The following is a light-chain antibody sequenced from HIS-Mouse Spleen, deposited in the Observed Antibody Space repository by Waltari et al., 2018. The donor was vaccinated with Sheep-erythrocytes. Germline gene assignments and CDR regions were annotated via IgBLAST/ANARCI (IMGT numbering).Light chain of an antibody. CDR1: TLGDKY. J-gene: IGLJ1*01. CDR2: QDS. V-gene: IGLV3-1*01. CDR3: QAWDSSTPYV. Sequence: SYELTQPPSVSVSPGQTASITCSGDTLGDKYACWYQQKPGQSPVLVIYQDSKRPSGIPERFSGSNSGNTATLTISGTQAMDEADYYCQAWDSSTPYVFGTGTKVTVL.